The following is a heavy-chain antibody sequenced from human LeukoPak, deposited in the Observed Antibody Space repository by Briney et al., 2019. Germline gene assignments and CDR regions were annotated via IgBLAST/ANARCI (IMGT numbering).Heavy chain of an antibody. CDR3: AKDREHYYDSSGSGFDY. D-gene: IGHD3-22*01. CDR2: INWNSGSI. J-gene: IGHJ4*02. CDR1: GFTFDDYA. V-gene: IGHV3-9*01. Sequence: PGRSLRLSCAASGFTFDDYAMHWVRQAPGKGLEWVSGINWNSGSIGYADSVKGRFTISRDNAKNSLYLQMNSLRAEDTALYYCAKDREHYYDSSGSGFDYWGQGTLVTVSS.